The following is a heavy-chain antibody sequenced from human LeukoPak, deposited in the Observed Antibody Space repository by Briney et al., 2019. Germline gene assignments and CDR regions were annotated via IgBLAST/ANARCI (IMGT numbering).Heavy chain of an antibody. CDR3: ARDPSSGWYYFDY. D-gene: IGHD6-19*01. Sequence: SETLSLTCTVSGGSISSSSYYWGWIRQPPGKGLEWIGSIYYSGSTYYNPSLKSRVTISVDTSNNQFSLKLSSVTSADTAVYYCARDPSSGWYYFDYWGQGTLVTVSS. V-gene: IGHV4-39*07. J-gene: IGHJ4*02. CDR2: IYYSGST. CDR1: GGSISSSSYY.